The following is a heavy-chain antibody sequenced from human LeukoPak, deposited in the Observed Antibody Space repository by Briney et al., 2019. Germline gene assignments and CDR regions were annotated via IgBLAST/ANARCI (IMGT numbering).Heavy chain of an antibody. J-gene: IGHJ2*01. Sequence: PGGSLRLSCAASGFTVNSYYMSWVRQAPGKGLEWVSVIYSGGSTYFADSVKGRFTISRDNSKNTLYLQMNSLRAEDTAVYYCARDPGDDYGDYSQGYFDLWGRGTLVTVSS. D-gene: IGHD4-17*01. V-gene: IGHV3-53*01. CDR2: IYSGGST. CDR3: ARDPGDDYGDYSQGYFDL. CDR1: GFTVNSYY.